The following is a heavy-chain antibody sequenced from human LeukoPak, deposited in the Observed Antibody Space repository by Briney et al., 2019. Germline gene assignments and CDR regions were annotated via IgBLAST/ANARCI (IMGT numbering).Heavy chain of an antibody. CDR3: ARQRLELQRLHWFDP. Sequence: SETLSLTCTVSGGSIRSSYYYWGWIRQPPGKGLEWIGSIYDSGSTYYNPSLRSRVTISVDTSKNQFSLKLSSVTATDTAIYYCARQRLELQRLHWFDPWGQGTLVTVSS. J-gene: IGHJ5*02. CDR2: IYDSGST. CDR1: GGSIRSSYYY. D-gene: IGHD1-7*01. V-gene: IGHV4-39*01.